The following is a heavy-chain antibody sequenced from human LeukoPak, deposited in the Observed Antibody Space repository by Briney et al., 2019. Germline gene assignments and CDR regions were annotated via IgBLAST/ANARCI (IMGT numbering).Heavy chain of an antibody. CDR3: ARVVSGDFWSGYDYFDY. J-gene: IGHJ4*02. CDR2: INHSGST. Sequence: SETLSLTCAVYGGSFSGYYWSWIRQPPGKGLEWIGEINHSGSTNYNPSLKSRVTISVDTSKNQFSLKLSSVTAADTAVYYCARVVSGDFWSGYDYFDYWGQGTLVTVSS. CDR1: GGSFSGYY. D-gene: IGHD3-3*01. V-gene: IGHV4-34*01.